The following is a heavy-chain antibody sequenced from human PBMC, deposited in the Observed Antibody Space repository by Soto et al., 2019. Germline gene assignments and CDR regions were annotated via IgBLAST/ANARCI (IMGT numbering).Heavy chain of an antibody. CDR1: GFTFSSYG. CDR2: IWYDGSNK. CDR3: ARTYSSGRLDY. Sequence: QVQLVESGGGVVQPGRSLRLSCAASGFTFSSYGMHWVRQAPGKGLEWVAVIWYDGSNKYYADSVKGRFTISRDNSKHTLDLQMNSLRAEDTAVYYCARTYSSGRLDYWGQGTLVTVSS. D-gene: IGHD6-25*01. V-gene: IGHV3-33*01. J-gene: IGHJ4*02.